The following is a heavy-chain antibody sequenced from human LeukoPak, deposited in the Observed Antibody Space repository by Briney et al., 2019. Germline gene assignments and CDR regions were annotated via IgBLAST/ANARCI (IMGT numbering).Heavy chain of an antibody. CDR1: GFTFSSYS. V-gene: IGHV3-7*04. Sequence: GGSLRLSCAASGFTFSSYSMNWVRQAPGKGLEWVANIKQDGSEKYYVDSVKGRLTISRDNAKNSLYLQMNSLRAEDTAVYYCARVFGSSGYYPWYYYMDVWGKGTTVTVSS. CDR3: ARVFGSSGYYPWYYYMDV. J-gene: IGHJ6*03. CDR2: IKQDGSEK. D-gene: IGHD3-22*01.